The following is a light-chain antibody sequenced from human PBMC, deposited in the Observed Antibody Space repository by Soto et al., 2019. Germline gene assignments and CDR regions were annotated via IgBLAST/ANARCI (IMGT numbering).Light chain of an antibody. CDR3: AAWDDSLNGVV. Sequence: QSVLTQPPSASGTPGQRVTISCSGSRSNIGRNTVNWYQQLPGTAPQLLIYTNNQRPSGVPDRFSVSKAGTSASLAIRGLQSEDEADYYCAAWDDSLNGVVFGGGTKLTVL. CDR1: RSNIGRNT. V-gene: IGLV1-44*01. CDR2: TNN. J-gene: IGLJ2*01.